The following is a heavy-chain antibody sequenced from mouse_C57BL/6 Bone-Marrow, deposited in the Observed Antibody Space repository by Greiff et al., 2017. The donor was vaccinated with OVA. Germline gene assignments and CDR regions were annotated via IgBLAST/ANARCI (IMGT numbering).Heavy chain of an antibody. CDR1: GFTFSSYA. D-gene: IGHD2-2*01. CDR2: ISAGGSYT. J-gene: IGHJ2*01. CDR3: SRERGMVTDYFDY. Sequence: EVKVVESGGGLVKPGGSLKLSCAASGFTFSSYAMSWVRQTPEKRLEWVATISAGGSYTYYPDNVKGRFTISRDNAKNNLYLQMSHLKSEDTAMYYCSRERGMVTDYFDYWGQGTTLTVSS. V-gene: IGHV5-4*01.